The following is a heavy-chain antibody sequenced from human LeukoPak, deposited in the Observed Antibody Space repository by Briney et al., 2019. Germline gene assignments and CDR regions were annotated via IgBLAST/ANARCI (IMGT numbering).Heavy chain of an antibody. Sequence: PGGSLRLSCAASGFTFSSYWMHWVHQAPGKGLVWVSRINSDGSSTSYADSVKGRFTISRDNAKNTLYLQMNSLRAEDTAVYYCARGGYSYDIDYWGQGTLVTVSS. CDR3: ARGGYSYDIDY. CDR2: INSDGSST. J-gene: IGHJ4*02. V-gene: IGHV3-74*01. D-gene: IGHD5-18*01. CDR1: GFTFSSYW.